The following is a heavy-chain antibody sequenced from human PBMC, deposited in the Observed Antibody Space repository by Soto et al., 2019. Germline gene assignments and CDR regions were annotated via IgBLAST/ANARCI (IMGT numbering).Heavy chain of an antibody. Sequence: ASVKVSCKASGYTFTSYGISWVRQAPGQGLEWMGWISAYNGNTNYAQKLQGRVTMTTDTSTSTAYMELRSLRSDDTAVYYCAIVPLFHPPPTFDYWGQGTLVTVS. D-gene: IGHD2-21*01. V-gene: IGHV1-18*01. CDR3: AIVPLFHPPPTFDY. J-gene: IGHJ4*02. CDR2: ISAYNGNT. CDR1: GYTFTSYG.